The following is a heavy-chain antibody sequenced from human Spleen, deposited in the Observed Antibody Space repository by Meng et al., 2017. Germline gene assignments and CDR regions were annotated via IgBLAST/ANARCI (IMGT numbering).Heavy chain of an antibody. CDR2: INHSGST. V-gene: IGHV4-34*01. D-gene: IGHD3-10*01. J-gene: IGHJ6*02. CDR1: GFTFSSYG. CDR3: ARRSNYYGSGSYYKLYYYGMDV. Sequence: ESLKISCAASGFTFSSYGMSWIRQPPGKGLEWIGEINHSGSTNYNPSLKSRVTISVDTSKNQFSLKLSSVTAADTAVYYCARRSNYYGSGSYYKLYYYGMDVWGQGTTVTVSS.